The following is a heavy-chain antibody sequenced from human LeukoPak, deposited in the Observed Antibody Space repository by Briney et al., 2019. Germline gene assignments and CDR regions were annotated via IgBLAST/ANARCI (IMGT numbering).Heavy chain of an antibody. D-gene: IGHD1-7*01. Sequence: GGSLRLSCAASGFTFSNYWMSWLGQAAGKGREGVANIKQDGSEKYYVNSVKGRFTISRDNAKNSLYLQMNSLRAEDTAIYYCAREDDWNYEDYWGQGTLVTVSS. CDR1: GFTFSNYW. J-gene: IGHJ4*02. CDR3: AREDDWNYEDY. V-gene: IGHV3-7*01. CDR2: IKQDGSEK.